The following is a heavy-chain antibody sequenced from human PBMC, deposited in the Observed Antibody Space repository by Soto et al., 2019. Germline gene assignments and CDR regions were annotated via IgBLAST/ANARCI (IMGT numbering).Heavy chain of an antibody. CDR3: TRSRRSILMVYGFGGMDV. V-gene: IGHV3-23*01. CDR1: GFTVCSHA. CDR2: ISGSGDGT. D-gene: IGHD2-8*01. Sequence: GGSLRLSCAASGFTVCSHAMIWFRQAPGKGLEWVSSISGSGDGTYYGDSVKGRFTISRDSSSSTLYLQMDNLRGEDTAVYFCTRSRRSILMVYGFGGMDVWGQGTTVTVSS. J-gene: IGHJ6*02.